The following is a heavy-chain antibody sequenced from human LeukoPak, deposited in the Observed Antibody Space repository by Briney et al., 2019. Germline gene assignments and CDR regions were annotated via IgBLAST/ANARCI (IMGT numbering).Heavy chain of an antibody. CDR2: IYPGDSDT. J-gene: IGHJ4*02. V-gene: IGHV5-51*01. CDR1: GYSFTSYW. CDR3: ARSGFCTNGVCSKFDY. D-gene: IGHD2-8*01. Sequence: GESLKISCKGSGYSFTSYWIGWVRQMPGKGLEWMGIIYPGDSDTRYSPSFQGQVTISADKSISTAYLQWSNLKASDTAMYYCARSGFCTNGVCSKFDYWGQGTLVTVSS.